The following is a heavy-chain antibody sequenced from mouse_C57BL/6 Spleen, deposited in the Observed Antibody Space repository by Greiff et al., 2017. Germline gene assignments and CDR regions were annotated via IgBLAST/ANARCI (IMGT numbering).Heavy chain of an antibody. J-gene: IGHJ4*01. D-gene: IGHD1-1*01. V-gene: IGHV5-17*01. CDR1: GFTFSDYG. CDR3: ARRGYYGSSSYYYAMDY. Sequence: EVKLVESGGGLVKPGGSLKLSCAASGFTFSDYGMHWVRQAPEKGLEWVAYISSGSSTIYYADTVKGRFTISRDNAKKTLFLQMTSLRSEDTAMYYCARRGYYGSSSYYYAMDYWGQGTSVTVSS. CDR2: ISSGSSTI.